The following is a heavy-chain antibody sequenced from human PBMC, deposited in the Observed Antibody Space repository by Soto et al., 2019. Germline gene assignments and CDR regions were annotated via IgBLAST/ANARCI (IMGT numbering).Heavy chain of an antibody. V-gene: IGHV3-48*01. CDR3: ATYYGSGSYFPDHYYYGMDV. CDR1: GFTFSIYS. CDR2: ISSTSSTI. Sequence: RGSLRLSCAASGFTFSIYSMNWVRQAPGKGLEWISYISSTSSTIYYADSVKGRFTISRDNAKNSLYLQMNSLRAEDTAVYYCATYYGSGSYFPDHYYYGMDVWGQGTTVTVSS. J-gene: IGHJ6*02. D-gene: IGHD3-10*01.